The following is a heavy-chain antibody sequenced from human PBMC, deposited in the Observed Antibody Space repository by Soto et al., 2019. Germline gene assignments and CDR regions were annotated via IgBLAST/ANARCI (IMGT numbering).Heavy chain of an antibody. V-gene: IGHV4-59*01. CDR3: ARGGAVAGTGYYYYGMDV. J-gene: IGHJ6*02. D-gene: IGHD6-19*01. Sequence: QVQLQESGPGLVKPSETLSLTCTVSGGSISSYYWSWIRQPPGKGLEWIGYIYYSGSTNYNPSLKSRVTIAVDTSKNQFSLKLSSVTAADTAVYYCARGGAVAGTGYYYYGMDVWGQGTTVTVSS. CDR2: IYYSGST. CDR1: GGSISSYY.